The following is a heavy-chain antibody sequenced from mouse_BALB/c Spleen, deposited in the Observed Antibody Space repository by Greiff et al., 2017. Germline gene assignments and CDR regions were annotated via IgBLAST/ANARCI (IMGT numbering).Heavy chain of an antibody. D-gene: IGHD2-4*01. J-gene: IGHJ4*01. Sequence: VKLQESGAELMKPGASVKISCKATGYTFSSYWIEWVKQRPGHGLEWIGEILPGSGSTNYNEKFKGKATFTADTSSNTAYMQLSSLTSEDSAVYYCARGYYDYDNYAMDYWGQGTSVTVSS. CDR1: GYTFSSYW. CDR3: ARGYYDYDNYAMDY. V-gene: IGHV1-9*01. CDR2: ILPGSGST.